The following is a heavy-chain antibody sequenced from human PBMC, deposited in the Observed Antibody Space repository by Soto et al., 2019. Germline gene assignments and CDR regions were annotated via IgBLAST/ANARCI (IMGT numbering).Heavy chain of an antibody. J-gene: IGHJ4*02. CDR2: ISYDGSNN. D-gene: IGHD3-10*01. V-gene: IGHV3-30-3*01. CDR1: GFTFSSYA. CDR3: ARGHMWFGELLHYFYY. Sequence: QVQLVESGGGVVQPGRSLRLSCAASGFTFSSYAMHRVRQAPGKGLEWVAVISYDGSNNYYADSVKGRFTISRDKSKNRLDLQMNSLRAEDTAVYYCARGHMWFGELLHYFYYWVQGTLVTVSS.